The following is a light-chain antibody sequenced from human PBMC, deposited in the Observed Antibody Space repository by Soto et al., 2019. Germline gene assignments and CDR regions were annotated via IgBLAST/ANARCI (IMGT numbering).Light chain of an antibody. CDR1: QSVTSSS. CDR2: GAS. V-gene: IGKV3D-20*02. CDR3: QQRSDWPTIT. J-gene: IGKJ5*01. Sequence: EIVLTQSPGTLSLSPGERATLFCRASQSVTSSSIAWHQQKPGQAPRLLIYGASNRATGIPARFSGSGSGTDFTLTISSLEPEDFAVYYGQQRSDWPTITGGQGARRGIK.